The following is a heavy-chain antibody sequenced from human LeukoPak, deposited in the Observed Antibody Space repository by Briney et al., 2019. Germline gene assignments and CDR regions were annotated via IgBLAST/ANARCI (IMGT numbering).Heavy chain of an antibody. CDR2: IYYSGST. J-gene: IGHJ4*02. Sequence: SETLSLTCTVSGGSISSSSYYWGWIRQPPGKGLEWIGSIYYSGSTYYNPSLKSRVTISVDTSKNQFSLKLSSVTAADTAVYYCARAAPFVVVPAAIFDYWGQETLVTVSS. CDR1: GGSISSSSYY. CDR3: ARAAPFVVVPAAIFDY. D-gene: IGHD2-2*02. V-gene: IGHV4-39*07.